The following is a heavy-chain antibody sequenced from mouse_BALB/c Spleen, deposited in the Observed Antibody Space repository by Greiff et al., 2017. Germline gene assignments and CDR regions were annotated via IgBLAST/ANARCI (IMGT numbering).Heavy chain of an antibody. J-gene: IGHJ1*01. D-gene: IGHD4-1*01. V-gene: IGHV14-3*02. CDR2: IDPANGNT. Sequence: EVQLQQSGAELVKPGASVKLSCTASGFNIKDTYMHWVKQRPEQGLEWIGRIDPANGNTKYDPKFQGKATITADTSSNTAYLQLSSLTSEDTAVYYCAPWDWYFDVWGAGTTVTVAS. CDR1: GFNIKDTY. CDR3: APWDWYFDV.